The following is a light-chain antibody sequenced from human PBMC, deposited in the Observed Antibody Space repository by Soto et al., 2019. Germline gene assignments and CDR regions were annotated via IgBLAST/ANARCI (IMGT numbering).Light chain of an antibody. CDR2: EVS. CDR1: SSDVGGYNY. V-gene: IGLV2-8*01. CDR3: SSYAGSNNLV. Sequence: QSVLTQPPSASGSPGQSVTISCTETSSDVGGYNYVSWYQQHPGKAPKLMIYEVSKRPSGVPDRFSGSKSGNTASLTVSGLQAEDEADYYCSSYAGSNNLVFGGGTKLTFL. J-gene: IGLJ2*01.